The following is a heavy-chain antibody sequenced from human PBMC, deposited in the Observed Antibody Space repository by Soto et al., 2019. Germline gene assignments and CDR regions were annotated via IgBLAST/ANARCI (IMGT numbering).Heavy chain of an antibody. CDR3: ARHRYYYGSGSGPTFYYGMDV. D-gene: IGHD3-10*01. CDR2: IIPIFGTA. CDR1: GGTFSSYA. J-gene: IGHJ6*02. Sequence: ASVKVSCKASGGTFSSYAISWVRQAPGQGLEWMGGIIPIFGTANYAQKFQGRVTITADESTSTAYMELSSLRSEDTAVYYCARHRYYYGSGSGPTFYYGMDVWGQGTTVTVSS. V-gene: IGHV1-69*13.